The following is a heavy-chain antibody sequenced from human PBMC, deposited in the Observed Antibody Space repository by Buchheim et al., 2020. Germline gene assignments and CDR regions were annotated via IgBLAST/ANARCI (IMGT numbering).Heavy chain of an antibody. Sequence: QVQLQESGPGLVKPSETLSLTCTVSGGSISSYYWSWIRQPPGKGLEWIGHIYYSGSTNYNPSLKSRVTISVDTSKNQFSLKLSSVTAADTAVYYCARVGIAARPGFNYYYYGMDVWGQGTT. CDR1: GGSISSYY. CDR2: IYYSGST. CDR3: ARVGIAARPGFNYYYYGMDV. V-gene: IGHV4-59*01. J-gene: IGHJ6*02. D-gene: IGHD6-6*01.